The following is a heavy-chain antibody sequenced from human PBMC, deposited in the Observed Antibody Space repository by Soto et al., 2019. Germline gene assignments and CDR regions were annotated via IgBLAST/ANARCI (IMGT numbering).Heavy chain of an antibody. CDR3: ARDRGGYDYGGY. D-gene: IGHD5-12*01. Sequence: SVKVSCKSSVYTLTGYGITVVRQAPGQGLEWMGWISAYNGNTNYAQKLQGRVTMTTDTSTSTAYMELRSLRSDDTAVYYCARDRGGYDYGGYWGQGTLVTVSS. CDR1: VYTLTGYG. CDR2: ISAYNGNT. V-gene: IGHV1-18*04. J-gene: IGHJ4*02.